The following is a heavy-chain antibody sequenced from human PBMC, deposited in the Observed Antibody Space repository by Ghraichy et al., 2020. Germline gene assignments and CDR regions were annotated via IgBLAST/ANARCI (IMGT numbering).Heavy chain of an antibody. D-gene: IGHD4-11*01. V-gene: IGHV3-66*01. CDR2: IYSDEIA. CDR3: ARDLKTNFFDY. J-gene: IGHJ4*02. Sequence: GGSLRLSCVVSRFTVTNNYISWVRQAPGKGLEWVSVIYSDEIAFYADSVKGRFTLSRDNSKNTVHLQMNSLRAEDTAVYYCARDLKTNFFDYWGQGTLVTVSS. CDR1: RFTVTNNY.